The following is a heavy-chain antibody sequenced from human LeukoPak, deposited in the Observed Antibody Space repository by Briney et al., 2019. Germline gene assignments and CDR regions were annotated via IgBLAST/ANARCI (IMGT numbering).Heavy chain of an antibody. D-gene: IGHD4-17*01. CDR2: LSHSGGA. CDR1: GGSVSGWY. Sequence: SETLSLTCTVSGGSVSGWYWSWVRQPPGKGLEWIGYLSHSGGATYNPSLKSRLTISFDTSTNHCSLRLRSLTAADTAVYFCARSTSTVLMNWGQGTLVTVSS. CDR3: ARSTSTVLMN. J-gene: IGHJ4*02. V-gene: IGHV4-59*02.